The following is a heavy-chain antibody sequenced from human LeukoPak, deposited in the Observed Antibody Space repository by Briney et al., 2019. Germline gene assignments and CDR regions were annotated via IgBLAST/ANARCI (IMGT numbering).Heavy chain of an antibody. J-gene: IGHJ3*02. CDR3: AKESSRITMLVVANHAFDM. V-gene: IGHV3-23*01. D-gene: IGHD3-22*01. CDR2: ISGSGGST. CDR1: GFTFSSHA. Sequence: GGSLRLSCAASGFTFSSHAMSWVRQAPGTGLEWVSAISGSGGSTYPTDSVKCRFTISRDNSKNTLYLQMNSLRAEDTAVYYCAKESSRITMLVVANHAFDMWGQETMVTVST.